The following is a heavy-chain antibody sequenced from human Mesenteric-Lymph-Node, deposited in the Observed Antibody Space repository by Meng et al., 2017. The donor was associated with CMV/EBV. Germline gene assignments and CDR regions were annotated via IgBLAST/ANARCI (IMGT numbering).Heavy chain of an antibody. D-gene: IGHD6-19*01. V-gene: IGHV3-13*01. CDR3: AKGLKYIAVAGTGSDY. Sequence: GGSLRLSCAASGFTFSSYDMHWVRQATGKGLEWVSAIGTAGDTYYPGSVKGRFTISRENAKNSLYLQMNSLRAEDTAVYYCAKGLKYIAVAGTGSDYWGQGTLVTVSS. CDR1: GFTFSSYD. CDR2: IGTAGDT. J-gene: IGHJ4*02.